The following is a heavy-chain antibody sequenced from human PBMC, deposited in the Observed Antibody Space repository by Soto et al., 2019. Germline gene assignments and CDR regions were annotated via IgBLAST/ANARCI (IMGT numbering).Heavy chain of an antibody. CDR2: ITRSGSDT. V-gene: IGHV3-23*01. J-gene: IGHJ2*01. D-gene: IGHD3-10*02. CDR3: AKVGSYYVNFRHWYCDL. Sequence: EVQLLESGGGLVQPGGSLRLSCAASGFPFSSYAMTWVRQAPGKGLEWVSAITRSGSDTNYEDSVKGRFTISRDNSKNPLHLHMNSLRDVDTAVYCCAKVGSYYVNFRHWYCDLWGRGTLVTVSS. CDR1: GFPFSSYA.